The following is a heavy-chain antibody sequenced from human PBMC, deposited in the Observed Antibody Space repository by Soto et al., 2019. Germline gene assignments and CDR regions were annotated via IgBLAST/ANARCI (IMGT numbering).Heavy chain of an antibody. CDR3: AKDAAEVYNWNYRLHFFYVDV. CDR1: GFTFDEYA. Sequence: EVQLVESGGGLEQPGRSLRLSCAGSGFTFDEYAMHWVRQAPGKGLEWVSGISWNGRSILYADSVKGRFTISRDNAKNSLYLQMDSLRAEDTALYYCAKDAAEVYNWNYRLHFFYVDVWGKGTTVTVSS. V-gene: IGHV3-9*01. D-gene: IGHD1-1*01. CDR2: ISWNGRSI. J-gene: IGHJ6*03.